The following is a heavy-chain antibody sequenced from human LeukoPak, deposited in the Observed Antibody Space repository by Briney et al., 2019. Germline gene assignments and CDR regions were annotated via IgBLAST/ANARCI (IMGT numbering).Heavy chain of an antibody. V-gene: IGHV4-59*01. Sequence: PSETLSLTCTVSGGSISSYYWSWIRQPPGMGLEWIGYIYYSGSTNYNPSLKSRVTISVDTSKNQFSLKLSSVTAADTAVYYCARLGPAARLFQHWGQGTLVTVSS. J-gene: IGHJ1*01. CDR2: IYYSGST. CDR3: ARLGPAARLFQH. D-gene: IGHD2-2*01. CDR1: GGSISSYY.